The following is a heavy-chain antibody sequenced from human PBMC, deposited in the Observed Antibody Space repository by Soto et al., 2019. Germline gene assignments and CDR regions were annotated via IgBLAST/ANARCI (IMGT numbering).Heavy chain of an antibody. CDR3: AKEAEVGATAFDY. CDR1: GFTFSSYG. J-gene: IGHJ4*02. D-gene: IGHD1-26*01. CDR2: ISYDGSNK. Sequence: VQLVESGGGVVQPGRSLRLSCAASGFTFSSYGMHWVRQAPGKGLEWVAVISYDGSNKYYADSVKGRFTISRDNSKNTLYLQMNSLRAEDTAVYYCAKEAEVGATAFDYWGQGTLVTVSS. V-gene: IGHV3-30*18.